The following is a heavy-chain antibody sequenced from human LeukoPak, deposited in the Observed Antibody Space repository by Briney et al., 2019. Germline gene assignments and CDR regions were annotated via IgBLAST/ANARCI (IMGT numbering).Heavy chain of an antibody. CDR3: ARGLTVRGNWFDP. J-gene: IGHJ5*02. V-gene: IGHV1-8*01. Sequence: ASVKVSCKASGYTFTSYDINWVRQATRQGLEWMEWMNPNSGNTGYAQKFQGRVTMTRNTSISTAYMELSSLRSEDTAVYYCARGLTVRGNWFDPWGQGTLVTVSS. CDR2: MNPNSGNT. D-gene: IGHD3-16*01. CDR1: GYTFTSYD.